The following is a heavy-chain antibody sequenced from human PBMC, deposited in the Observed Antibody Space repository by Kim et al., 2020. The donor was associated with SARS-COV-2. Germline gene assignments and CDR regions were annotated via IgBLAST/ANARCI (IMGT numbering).Heavy chain of an antibody. V-gene: IGHV1-69*13. D-gene: IGHD2-8*01. CDR3: ARDCTNGVCYTPFDY. J-gene: IGHJ4*02. CDR2: IIPIFGTA. CDR1: GGTFSSYA. Sequence: SVKVSCKASGGTFSSYAISWVRQAPGQGLEWMGGIIPIFGTANYAQKFQGRVTITADESTSTAYMELSSLRSEDTAVYYCARDCTNGVCYTPFDYWGQGTLVTVSS.